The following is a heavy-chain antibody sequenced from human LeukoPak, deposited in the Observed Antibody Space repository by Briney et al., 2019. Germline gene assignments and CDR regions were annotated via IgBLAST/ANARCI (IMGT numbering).Heavy chain of an antibody. CDR2: IRYDGSNK. D-gene: IGHD1-26*01. J-gene: IGHJ4*02. CDR3: AKDWFVGATYLDY. CDR1: VFTFSSYG. V-gene: IGHV3-30*02. Sequence: GGSLRLSCTASVFTFSSYGMHWVRQAPGKGLEWVAFIRYDGSNKYYADSVKGRFTISRDNSKNTLYLQMNSLRAEDTAVYYCAKDWFVGATYLDYWGQGTLVTVSS.